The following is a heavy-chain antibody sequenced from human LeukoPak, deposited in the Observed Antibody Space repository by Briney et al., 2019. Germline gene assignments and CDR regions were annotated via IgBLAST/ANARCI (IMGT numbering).Heavy chain of an antibody. CDR2: ISSSSSHT. CDR1: GFTFSDYY. CDR3: ARLGSIAAAGTPDY. D-gene: IGHD6-13*01. J-gene: IGHJ4*02. V-gene: IGHV3-11*06. Sequence: PGGSLRLSCAASGFTFSDYYMSWFRQAPGKGQEWVSYISSSSSHTTYADSVKGRFTISRDNARNSLSLQVNSLRADDTAVYYCARLGSIAAAGTPDYWGQGTLVTVSS.